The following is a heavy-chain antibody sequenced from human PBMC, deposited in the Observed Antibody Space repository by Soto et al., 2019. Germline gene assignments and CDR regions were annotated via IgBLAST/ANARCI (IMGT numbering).Heavy chain of an antibody. CDR2: IDHSGST. CDR3: ARGKHMIDWPGDGWCDP. D-gene: IGHD3-16*01. CDR1: GASFSGYY. Sequence: LALTCAVYGASFSGYYCSWIRQPPGTGLEGIGEIDHSGSTNYNPSLESRVTISVDTSKNQFSLKLSSVTAADTAVYYCARGKHMIDWPGDGWCDPWGQGTLVTVSS. J-gene: IGHJ5*02. V-gene: IGHV4-34*01.